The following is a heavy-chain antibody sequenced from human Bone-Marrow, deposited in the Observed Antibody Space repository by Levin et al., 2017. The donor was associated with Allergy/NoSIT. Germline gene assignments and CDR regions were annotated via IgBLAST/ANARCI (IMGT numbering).Heavy chain of an antibody. J-gene: IGHJ4*02. CDR2: MNPHSGNT. Sequence: ASVKVSCRASGYIFNSYDMSWVRQATGQGLEWMGWMNPHSGNTDYAPKFLGRVTMTGNTSLSTVYMELSGLKSDDTAIYYCARCSRSSCQGGSDYWGQGTLVTVSS. V-gene: IGHV1-8*01. CDR1: GYIFNSYD. CDR3: ARCSRSSCQGGSDY. D-gene: IGHD2-15*01.